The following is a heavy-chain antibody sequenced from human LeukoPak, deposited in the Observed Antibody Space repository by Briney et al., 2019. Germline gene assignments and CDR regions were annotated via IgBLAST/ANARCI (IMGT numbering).Heavy chain of an antibody. CDR2: ISWNSGSI. D-gene: IGHD2-2*01. CDR1: GFTFDDYA. V-gene: IGHV3-9*01. J-gene: IGHJ5*02. CDR3: AKEVVPTTKAFDP. Sequence: PGGSLRLSCAASGFTFDDYAMHWVRQAPGKGLEWVSGISWNSGSIGYADSVKGRFTISRDNSKNTLYLQMNTLRAEDTAVYYCAKEVVPTTKAFDPWGQGTLVTVSS.